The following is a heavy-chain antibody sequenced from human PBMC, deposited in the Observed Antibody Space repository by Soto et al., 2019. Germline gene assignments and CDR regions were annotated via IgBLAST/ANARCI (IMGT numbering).Heavy chain of an antibody. CDR3: ARGGYSSGYHY. J-gene: IGHJ4*02. CDR1: GYTFTSFD. CDR2: TTAPNTPT. D-gene: IGHD3-22*01. V-gene: IGHV1-18*04. Sequence: QVQLLQSGTEVKEPGASVKVSCKASGYTFTSFDISWVRQAPGQGLEWVGWTTAPNTPTNYAQKLQGRVTMTTDTSTTTAYMELRSLRSDDTAIFYCARGGYSSGYHYWGQGTLVTVSS.